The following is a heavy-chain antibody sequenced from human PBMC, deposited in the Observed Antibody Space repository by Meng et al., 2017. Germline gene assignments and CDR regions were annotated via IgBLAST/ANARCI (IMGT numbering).Heavy chain of an antibody. V-gene: IGHV4-34*01. CDR2: INHSGST. CDR3: ARRGIAARPFYY. D-gene: IGHD6-6*01. CDR1: GGSFSGYY. J-gene: IGHJ4*02. Sequence: VQLPQWGAGLLTPSEPLSLTCAVYGGSFSGYYWSWIRQPPGKGLEWIGEINHSGSTNYNPSLKSRVTISVDTSKNQFSLKLSSVTAADTAVYYCARRGIAARPFYYWGQGTLVTVSS.